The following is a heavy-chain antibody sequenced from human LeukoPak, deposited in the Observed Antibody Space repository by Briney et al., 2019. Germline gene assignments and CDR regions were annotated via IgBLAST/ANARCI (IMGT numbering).Heavy chain of an antibody. CDR3: ARARYSSSWYGGY. CDR1: GGTFSSYA. CDR2: IIPIFGTA. J-gene: IGHJ4*02. D-gene: IGHD6-13*01. V-gene: IGHV1-69*05. Sequence: ASVKVSCKASGGTFSSYAISWVRQAPGQGLEWMGGIIPIFGTANYAQKFQGRVTMTRNTSISTAYMELSSLRSEDTAVYYCARARYSSSWYGGYWGQGTLVTVSS.